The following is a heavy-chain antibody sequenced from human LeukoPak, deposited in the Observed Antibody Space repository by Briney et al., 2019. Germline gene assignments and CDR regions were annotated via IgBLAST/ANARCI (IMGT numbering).Heavy chain of an antibody. CDR3: ATHSYGHGGLHDAFDI. CDR1: GGSISSYY. J-gene: IGHJ3*02. V-gene: IGHV4-59*01. Sequence: SETLSLTCTVSGGSISSYYWSWIRQPPGKGLEWIGYIYYSGSTNYNPSLKSRVTISVDTSKNQFSLKLSSVTAADTAVYYCATHSYGHGGLHDAFDIWGQGTMVTVSS. D-gene: IGHD5-18*01. CDR2: IYYSGST.